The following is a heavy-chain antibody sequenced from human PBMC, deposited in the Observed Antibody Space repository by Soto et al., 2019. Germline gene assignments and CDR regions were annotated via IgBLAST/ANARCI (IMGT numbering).Heavy chain of an antibody. CDR2: ISGSGGST. CDR1: GFTFSSYA. CDR3: AKSPLGYYGSGSYDNWLDY. J-gene: IGHJ4*02. V-gene: IGHV3-23*01. D-gene: IGHD3-10*01. Sequence: EVQLLESGGGLVQPGGSLRLSCAASGFTFSSYAMSWVRQAPGKGLEWVSAISGSGGSTYYADSVKGRVTISRDNSKNTLYLQMNSLRAEDTAVYYGAKSPLGYYGSGSYDNWLDYWGQGTLVTVAS.